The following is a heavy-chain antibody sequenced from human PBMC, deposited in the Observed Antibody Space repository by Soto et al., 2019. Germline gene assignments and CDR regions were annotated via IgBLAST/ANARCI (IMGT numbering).Heavy chain of an antibody. Sequence: SETMCLTCTVSGGNISSYYGSWIRQPPGKGLEWIGYIYYSGSTNYNPSLKSRVTISVDTSKNQFSLKLSSVTAADTAVYYCARDRGITIFGSRGMDVWGQGTTVTVSS. V-gene: IGHV4-59*01. CDR2: IYYSGST. CDR1: GGNISSYY. CDR3: ARDRGITIFGSRGMDV. J-gene: IGHJ6*02. D-gene: IGHD3-3*01.